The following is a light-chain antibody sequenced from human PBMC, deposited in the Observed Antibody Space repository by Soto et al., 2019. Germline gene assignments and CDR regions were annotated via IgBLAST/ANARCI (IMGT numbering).Light chain of an antibody. Sequence: QSALTQPRSVSGSPGQSDTFSCTGTSGDIGAYSYVSWYQFHPGKAPKMIIYDVNKRPSGVPDRFSGSKSGNTASLTISWLQAEDEADYYCCSYAHTSRVFGGGTKLTVL. CDR2: DVN. V-gene: IGLV2-11*01. CDR3: CSYAHTSRV. J-gene: IGLJ3*02. CDR1: SGDIGAYSY.